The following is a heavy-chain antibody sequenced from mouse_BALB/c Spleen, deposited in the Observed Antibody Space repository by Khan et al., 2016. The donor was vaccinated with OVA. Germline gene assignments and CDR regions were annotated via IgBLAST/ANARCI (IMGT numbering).Heavy chain of an antibody. CDR3: ARKNYYGYAVDY. Sequence: VQLVESGPGLVKPSQSLSLTCTVTGYSITTYYAWGVIRPFPRNKLGRMGYITYTGNTRYTPYLKSRISITRDTSTSTVSLQLNSVTTEDTATYYCARKNYYGYAVDYWGQGTSVTVSS. D-gene: IGHD1-1*01. J-gene: IGHJ4*01. CDR2: ITYTGNT. CDR1: GYSITTYYA. V-gene: IGHV3-2*02.